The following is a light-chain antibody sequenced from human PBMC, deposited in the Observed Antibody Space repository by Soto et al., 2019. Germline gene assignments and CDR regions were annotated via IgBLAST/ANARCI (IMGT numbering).Light chain of an antibody. Sequence: DIQMTQSPSSLSASVGDRVTITCRASQDISNYLAWYQQKPGKIPKLLIYAASTLQSGVPSRFSGSGSGADFTLTISSLQPEDVATYYCQKYKSAPPFTFGPGTKVDIK. CDR1: QDISNY. CDR3: QKYKSAPPFT. J-gene: IGKJ3*01. CDR2: AAS. V-gene: IGKV1-27*01.